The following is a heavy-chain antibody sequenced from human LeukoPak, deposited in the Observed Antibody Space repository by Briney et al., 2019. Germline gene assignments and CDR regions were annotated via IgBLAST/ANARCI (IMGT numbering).Heavy chain of an antibody. D-gene: IGHD3-16*02. CDR2: IGTATNT. CDR3: AKGPAPRLGEFSYHALVDY. CDR1: GFTFSDYS. V-gene: IGHV3-48*01. Sequence: GGSLRLSCAASGFTFSDYSVNWVRQTPGKGLEWISYIGTATNTWYADSVKGRFTISRDNAKNSLYLQMNSLGVEDTAVYYCAKGPAPRLGEFSYHALVDYWGQGTLVTVSS. J-gene: IGHJ4*02.